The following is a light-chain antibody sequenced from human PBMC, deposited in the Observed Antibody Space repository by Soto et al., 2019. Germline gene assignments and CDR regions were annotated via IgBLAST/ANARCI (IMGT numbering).Light chain of an antibody. CDR2: GAS. V-gene: IGKV1-39*01. J-gene: IGKJ3*01. Sequence: DIQMTQSPSSLSASVGDRVTITCRASESIRSYLNWYQQKPGKAPKLLIYGASSLQSGVPARFSGGGSGTDFTLTFSSLQPEDFAPYYCQQSFSTPRFTCGPGTRVDL. CDR1: ESIRSY. CDR3: QQSFSTPRFT.